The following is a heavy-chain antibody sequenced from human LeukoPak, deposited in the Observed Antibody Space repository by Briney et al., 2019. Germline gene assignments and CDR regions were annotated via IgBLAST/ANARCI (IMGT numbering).Heavy chain of an antibody. CDR2: IRSKAYGGTT. CDR3: TLRYYYYYMDV. J-gene: IGHJ6*03. Sequence: PGRSLRLSCTASGFTFGDYAMCWVRQAPGKGLEWVGFIRSKAYGGTTEYAASVKGRFTISRDDSKSIAYLQMNSLKTGDTAVYYCTLRYYYYYMDVWGKGTTVTVSS. CDR1: GFTFGDYA. V-gene: IGHV3-49*04.